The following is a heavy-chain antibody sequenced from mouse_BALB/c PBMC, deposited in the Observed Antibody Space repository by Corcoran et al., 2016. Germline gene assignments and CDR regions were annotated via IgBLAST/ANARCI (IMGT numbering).Heavy chain of an antibody. CDR3: ARENWVAY. CDR2: ILPGRGST. CDR1: GYTFSSYW. J-gene: IGHJ3*01. V-gene: IGHV1-9*01. Sequence: HVQLQQSGAELMKPGASVKISCKATGYTFSSYWIEWVKQRPGHGLEWIGEILPGRGSTNYNEKFKGKATFTADTSSTTAYMQLSSLTSEDSAVYYCARENWVAYWGQGTLVTVSA.